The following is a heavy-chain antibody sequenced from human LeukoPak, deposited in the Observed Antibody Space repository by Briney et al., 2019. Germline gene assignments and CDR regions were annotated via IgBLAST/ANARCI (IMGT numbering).Heavy chain of an antibody. Sequence: PSETLSLTCTVSGGSISSYYWSWIRQPPGKGLEWIGYIYYSGSTNYNPSLKSRVTISVDTSKNQFSLKLSSVTAADTAVYYCARAWSGSYALRWFDPWGQGTLVTVSS. D-gene: IGHD1-26*01. CDR1: GGSISSYY. V-gene: IGHV4-59*01. J-gene: IGHJ5*02. CDR3: ARAWSGSYALRWFDP. CDR2: IYYSGST.